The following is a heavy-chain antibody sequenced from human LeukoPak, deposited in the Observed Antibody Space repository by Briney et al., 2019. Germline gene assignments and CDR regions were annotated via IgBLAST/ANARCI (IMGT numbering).Heavy chain of an antibody. J-gene: IGHJ4*02. CDR2: INPNSGGT. Sequence: ASVKVSCKASGYTFTGYSVHWVRQAPGQGLEWMGWINPNSGGTKYALKFQGRVTMTRDTSISTAYMELSRLTSDDTAVYYCARGKGYSGYDRYYFDYWGQGTLVTVSS. D-gene: IGHD5-12*01. CDR1: GYTFTGYS. CDR3: ARGKGYSGYDRYYFDY. V-gene: IGHV1-2*02.